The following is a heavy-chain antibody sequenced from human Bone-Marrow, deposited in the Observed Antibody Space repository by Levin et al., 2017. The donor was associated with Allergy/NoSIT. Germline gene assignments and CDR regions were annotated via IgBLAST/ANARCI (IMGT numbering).Heavy chain of an antibody. D-gene: IGHD6-19*01. J-gene: IGHJ4*02. CDR2: TYYSGST. CDR1: GGSISSYY. CDR3: ARGGSGWYAGY. V-gene: IGHV4-59*01. Sequence: SETLSLTCTVSGGSISSYYWSWIRQPPGKGLEWIGYTYYSGSTNYSPSLKSRVTMWVDKSKNQVSLRLTSVTVADTAVYYCARGGSGWYAGYWGQGTLVTVSS.